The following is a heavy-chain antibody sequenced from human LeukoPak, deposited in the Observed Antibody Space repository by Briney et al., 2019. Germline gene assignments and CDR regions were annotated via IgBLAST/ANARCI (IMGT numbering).Heavy chain of an antibody. CDR2: IYYSGNT. CDR1: NYAMSSSNW. V-gene: IGHV4-28*03. J-gene: IGHJ4*02. CDR3: ARDSLGAGTVGATSGY. Sequence: PSETLSLTCAVSNYAMSSSNWWGWIRQPPGKELEWIGSIYYSGNTYYNPSLKSRLTISVDTSKNQFSLKLSSVTAADTAVYYCARDSLGAGTVGATSGYWGQGTLVTVSS. D-gene: IGHD1-26*01.